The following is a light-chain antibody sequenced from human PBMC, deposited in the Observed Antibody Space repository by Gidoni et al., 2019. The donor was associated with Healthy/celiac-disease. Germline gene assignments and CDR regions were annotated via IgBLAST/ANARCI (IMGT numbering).Light chain of an antibody. CDR2: LGS. J-gene: IGKJ3*01. CDR1: QSLLHSNGYNY. V-gene: IGKV2-28*01. Sequence: DIVMTHSPLSLPVTPGEPASISCRSSQSLLHSNGYNYLDWYQQKPGQSPQLLIYLGSTRASGVPDRFSGSGSGTDFTLKISRVEAEDVGVYYCMQALQTPFTFGPGTKVEIK. CDR3: MQALQTPFT.